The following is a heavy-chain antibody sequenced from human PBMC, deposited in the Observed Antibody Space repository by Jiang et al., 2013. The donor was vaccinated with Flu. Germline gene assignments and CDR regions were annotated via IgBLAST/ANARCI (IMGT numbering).Heavy chain of an antibody. CDR3: ARHNGASAHQRSLPGNNWFDP. Sequence: GAEVKKPGESLRISCKASGYSFTNYWISWVRQMPGKGLEWMGRIDPADSYSNYSPSFQGHVNISVDRSISTAFLQWSSLKASDTAMYYCARHNGASAHQRSLPGNNWFDPVGPRNPGHRLL. V-gene: IGHV5-10-1*01. J-gene: IGHJ5*01. D-gene: IGHD6-13*01. CDR1: GYSFTNYW. CDR2: IDPADSYS.